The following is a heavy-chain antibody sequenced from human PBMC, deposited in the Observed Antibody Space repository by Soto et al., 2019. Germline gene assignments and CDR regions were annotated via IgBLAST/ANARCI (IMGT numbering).Heavy chain of an antibody. J-gene: IGHJ2*01. V-gene: IGHV3-74*01. CDR1: GFTFSPYW. D-gene: IGHD2-21*01. CDR3: ATSRGRLWWFDL. CDR2: IKSDGSST. Sequence: EVQLVESGGGLVQPGGSLRLSCAASGFTFSPYWMHWVRQAPGKGLVWVSRIKSDGSSTRYADSVKGRFTISRDNAKNTLYLKMKSLRAEDTAVYYCATSRGRLWWFDLWGRGTLVTVSS.